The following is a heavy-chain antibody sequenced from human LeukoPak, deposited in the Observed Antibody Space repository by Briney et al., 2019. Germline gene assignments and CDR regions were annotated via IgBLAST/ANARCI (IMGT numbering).Heavy chain of an antibody. CDR2: VYYIGTK. CDR3: ATTRGYQLLRFDY. J-gene: IGHJ4*02. Sequence: SEALSLTCTVSGGSISSGDSFWGWIRQPPGKGLEWLASVYYIGTKYYNPSLNSRVTISLDTSKNQFSLKLTSVTAADTAVYYCATTRGYQLLRFDYWGQGAQVTVSS. V-gene: IGHV4-39*01. D-gene: IGHD2-2*01. CDR1: GGSISSGDSF.